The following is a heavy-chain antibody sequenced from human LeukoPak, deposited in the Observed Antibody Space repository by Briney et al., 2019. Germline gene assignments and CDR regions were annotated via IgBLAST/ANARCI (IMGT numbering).Heavy chain of an antibody. CDR3: ARQLGYCSGGSCYSLDY. CDR1: GYSFTSYW. CDR2: IYPGDSDT. D-gene: IGHD2-15*01. J-gene: IGHJ4*02. V-gene: IGHV5-51*01. Sequence: GESLKISCKGSGYSFTSYWIGWVRQMPGKGLEWMGIIYPGDSDTRYSPSFQGQVTISADKSISTAYLQWSSLKASDTAMYYWARQLGYCSGGSCYSLDYWGQGPLVTVSS.